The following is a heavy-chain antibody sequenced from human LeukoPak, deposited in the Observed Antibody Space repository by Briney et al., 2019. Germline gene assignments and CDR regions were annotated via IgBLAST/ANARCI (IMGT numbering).Heavy chain of an antibody. D-gene: IGHD1-26*01. V-gene: IGHV3-74*01. CDR1: GFTLSNYW. CDR2: INPDGSRI. CDR3: SRDFVGADDY. J-gene: IGHJ4*02. Sequence: GGSLRLSCAASGFTLSNYWMHWVRQAPWKGPVWVSRINPDGSRIDYAESVRGRFTISRDSAKNTLYQQMNSLRAEDTAVYYCSRDFVGADDYWGQGTLVTVSS.